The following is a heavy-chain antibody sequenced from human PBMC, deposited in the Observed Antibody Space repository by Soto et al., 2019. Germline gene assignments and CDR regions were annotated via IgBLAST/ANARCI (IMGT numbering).Heavy chain of an antibody. Sequence: EVQLVESGGGLVQPGRSLRLSCTFSGFTSDDYDYALTWVRQAPGKGLQWLGLIRGSTYGGTTEYDASVKGRFAITRDDATSITYLQINSLKTADTAVYYCSRDGDFYGLDVWGQGTTVTVSS. CDR3: SRDGDFYGLDV. V-gene: IGHV3-49*04. CDR2: IRGSTYGGTT. CDR1: GFTSDDYDYA. D-gene: IGHD3-16*01. J-gene: IGHJ6*02.